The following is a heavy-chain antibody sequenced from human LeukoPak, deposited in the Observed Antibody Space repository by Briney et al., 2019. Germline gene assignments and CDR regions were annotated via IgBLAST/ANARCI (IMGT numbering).Heavy chain of an antibody. CDR2: IYYSGST. V-gene: IGHV4-59*01. CDR1: GGSISSYY. D-gene: IGHD6-13*01. Sequence: SETLYLTCTVSGGSISSYYWSWIRQPPGKGLEWIGYIYYSGSTNYNPSLKSRVTISVDTSKNQFSLKLSSVTAADTALYYCARSRGYFDYWGQGTLVTVSS. CDR3: ARSRGYFDY. J-gene: IGHJ4*02.